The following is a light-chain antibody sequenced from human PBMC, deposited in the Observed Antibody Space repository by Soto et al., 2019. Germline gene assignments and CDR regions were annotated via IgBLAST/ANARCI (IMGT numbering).Light chain of an antibody. V-gene: IGKV1-5*01. CDR3: QQYNSYSSWT. CDR1: QSISSW. CDR2: DAS. Sequence: DIQMTQSPSTLSASVGDRVTITCRASQSISSWLAWYQLKPGKAPKLLIYDASSLESGVPSRFSGSGSGTEFTLTISSLQPDDFATYYCQQYNSYSSWTFGQGTKVEIK. J-gene: IGKJ1*01.